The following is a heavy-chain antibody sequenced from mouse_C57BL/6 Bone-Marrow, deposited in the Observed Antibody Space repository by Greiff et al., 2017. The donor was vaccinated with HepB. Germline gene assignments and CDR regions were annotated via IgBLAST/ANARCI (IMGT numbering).Heavy chain of an antibody. Sequence: EVQLQQSGPELVKPGASVKISCKASGYSFTGYYMNWVKQSPEKSLEWIGEINPSTGGTTYNQKFKAKATLTVDKSSSTAYMQLKSLTSEDSAVYYCARRDLITTVVATMDYYAMDYWGQGTSVTVSS. CDR1: GYSFTGYY. V-gene: IGHV1-42*01. CDR2: INPSTGGT. J-gene: IGHJ4*01. CDR3: ARRDLITTVVATMDYYAMDY. D-gene: IGHD1-1*01.